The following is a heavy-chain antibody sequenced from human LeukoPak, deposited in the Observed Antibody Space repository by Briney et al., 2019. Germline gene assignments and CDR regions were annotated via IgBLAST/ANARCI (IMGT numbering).Heavy chain of an antibody. CDR3: ARRALYYFDY. CDR1: GGSISSGGYY. V-gene: IGHV4-61*08. Sequence: TSQTLSLTCTVSGGSISSGGYYWSWIRQPPGKGLEWIGYIYYSGSTNYNPSLKSRVTISVDTSKNQFSLKLSSVTAADTAVYYCARRALYYFDYWGQGTLVTVSS. J-gene: IGHJ4*02. CDR2: IYYSGST. D-gene: IGHD1-26*01.